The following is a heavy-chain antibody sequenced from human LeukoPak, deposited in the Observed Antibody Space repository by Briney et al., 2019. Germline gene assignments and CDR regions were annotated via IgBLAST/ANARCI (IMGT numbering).Heavy chain of an antibody. CDR1: GGSISTFY. Sequence: SETLSLTCTVSGGSISTFYWSWIRQRPGKGLEWIGYIYYSGTTNYNPSLKSRVTISVDMSKSQFSLDLSSVTAADTALYYCARHGPLYDIWSAQFYFDYWGQGTLVAVSS. V-gene: IGHV4-59*08. CDR2: IYYSGTT. D-gene: IGHD3-3*01. CDR3: ARHGPLYDIWSAQFYFDY. J-gene: IGHJ4*02.